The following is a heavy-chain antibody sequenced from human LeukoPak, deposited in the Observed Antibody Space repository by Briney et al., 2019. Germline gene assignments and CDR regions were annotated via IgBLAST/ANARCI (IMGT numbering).Heavy chain of an antibody. Sequence: ASVKVSCKASGYTVTSYDINLVRQAAGQGLEWMGWMNPNSGNTGYAQKFQGRVTMTRNTSISTAYMELSSLRSEDTAVYYCARINYDILTGYLGHFDYWGQGTLVTVSS. V-gene: IGHV1-8*01. D-gene: IGHD3-9*01. CDR3: ARINYDILTGYLGHFDY. CDR2: MNPNSGNT. J-gene: IGHJ4*02. CDR1: GYTVTSYD.